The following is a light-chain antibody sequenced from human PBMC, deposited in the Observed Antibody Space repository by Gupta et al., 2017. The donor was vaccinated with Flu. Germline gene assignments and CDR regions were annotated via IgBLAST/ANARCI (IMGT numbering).Light chain of an antibody. CDR2: KAS. J-gene: IGKJ2*01. CDR3: QQYNSRWYT. CDR1: QSISSW. Sequence: PSTLSASVGDRVTITCRASQSISSWLAWYQQKPGKAPKLLIYKASSLESGVPSRFSGSGSGTEFTLTISSLQPDDFATYYCQQYNSRWYTFGQGTKLEIK. V-gene: IGKV1-5*03.